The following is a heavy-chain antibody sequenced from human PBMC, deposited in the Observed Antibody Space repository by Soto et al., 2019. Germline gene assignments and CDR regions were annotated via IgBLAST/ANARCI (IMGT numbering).Heavy chain of an antibody. J-gene: IGHJ4*02. D-gene: IGHD3-10*01. V-gene: IGHV1-18*01. CDR2: INVYNGNT. CDR1: GYTFTNYG. CDR3: AVYGSGSYYYH. Sequence: GASVKVSCKASGYTFTNYGISWVRQAPGQGLEWMGWINVYNGNTKYAQKVQGRVTMTTDTSTSTAYMELRSLRSDDTAVYYCAVYGSGSYYYHLGQGTLVTVSS.